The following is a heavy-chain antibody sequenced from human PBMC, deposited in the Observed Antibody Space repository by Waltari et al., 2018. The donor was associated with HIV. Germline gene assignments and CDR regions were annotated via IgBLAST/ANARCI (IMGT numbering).Heavy chain of an antibody. J-gene: IGHJ4*02. Sequence: EVRLLVSGGKIVTPGGCLRISCVVSGFPFSAFVMNWVRQAPGQGLQWVSSITSDADKTFYADALKGRATVSRANFKNTVFLEITNLRVEDTGTYYCTRTFGVVWGAPRFFDYWGRGTLVFVSS. V-gene: IGHV3-23*01. CDR3: TRTFGVVWGAPRFFDY. CDR1: GFPFSAFV. CDR2: ITSDADKT. D-gene: IGHD3-16*01.